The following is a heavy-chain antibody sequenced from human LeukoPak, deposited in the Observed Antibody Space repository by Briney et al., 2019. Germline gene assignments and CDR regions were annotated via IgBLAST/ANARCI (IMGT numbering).Heavy chain of an antibody. CDR2: INPNSGGT. Sequence: GASVKVSCKASGYTFTGYYMHWVRQAPGQGLEWMGWINPNSGGTNYAQKFQGRVTMTRDTSISTAYMELSSLRSEDTAVYYCARGPFLTTGYDYWGQGTLVTVSS. D-gene: IGHD4-4*01. J-gene: IGHJ4*02. V-gene: IGHV1-2*02. CDR3: ARGPFLTTGYDY. CDR1: GYTFTGYY.